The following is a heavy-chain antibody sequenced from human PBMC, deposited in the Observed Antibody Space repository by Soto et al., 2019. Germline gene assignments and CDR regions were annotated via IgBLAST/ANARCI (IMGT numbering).Heavy chain of an antibody. D-gene: IGHD2-8*01. V-gene: IGHV1-8*01. CDR2: MNPNSGNT. CDR3: ARGPGYCTNGVSYMDYYYYYMDV. Sequence: ASVKVSCKASGYTFTSYDINWVRQATGQGLEWMGWMNPNSGNTGYAQKFQGRVTMTRNTSISTAYMELSSLRSEDTAVYYCARGPGYCTNGVSYMDYYYYYMDVWGKGTTVTVSS. CDR1: GYTFTSYD. J-gene: IGHJ6*03.